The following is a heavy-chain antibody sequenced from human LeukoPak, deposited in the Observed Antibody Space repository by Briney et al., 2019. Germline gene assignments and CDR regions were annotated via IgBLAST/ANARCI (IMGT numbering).Heavy chain of an antibody. CDR3: ARVRVGIAAAGTPKGYYFDY. Sequence: ASVKVSCKASGYTFTSYGISWVRQAPGQGLEWMGWISAYNGNTNYTQKLQGRVTMTTDTSTSTAYMELRSLRSDDTAVYYCARVRVGIAAAGTPKGYYFDYWGQGTLVTVSS. J-gene: IGHJ4*02. V-gene: IGHV1-18*01. CDR2: ISAYNGNT. D-gene: IGHD6-13*01. CDR1: GYTFTSYG.